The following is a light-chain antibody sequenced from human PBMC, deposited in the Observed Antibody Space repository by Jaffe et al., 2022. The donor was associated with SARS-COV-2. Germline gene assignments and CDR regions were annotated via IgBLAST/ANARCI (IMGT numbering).Light chain of an antibody. CDR1: QDISNS. Sequence: DIQMTQSPSSLSASVGDRVTITCQASQDISNSLNWYQQKPGKAPKLLIYDASNLKTGVPSRFSGSGSGTHFTFTISSLQPEDLATYYCQQYDNLPPLTFGGGTKVEI. CDR3: QQYDNLPPLT. V-gene: IGKV1-33*01. J-gene: IGKJ4*01. CDR2: DAS.